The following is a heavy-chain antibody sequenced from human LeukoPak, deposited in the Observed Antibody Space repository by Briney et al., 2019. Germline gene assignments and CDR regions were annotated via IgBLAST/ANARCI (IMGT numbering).Heavy chain of an antibody. Sequence: ASVTVSCKASGGTFSSYAISWVRQAPGQGLEWMGGIIPTFGTANYAQKFQGRVTITADESTSTAYMELSSLRSEDTAVYYCARVPTWDNYYDSSGYYYYYGMDVWGQGTTVTVSS. D-gene: IGHD3-22*01. CDR1: GGTFSSYA. CDR3: ARVPTWDNYYDSSGYYYYYGMDV. CDR2: IIPTFGTA. J-gene: IGHJ6*02. V-gene: IGHV1-69*13.